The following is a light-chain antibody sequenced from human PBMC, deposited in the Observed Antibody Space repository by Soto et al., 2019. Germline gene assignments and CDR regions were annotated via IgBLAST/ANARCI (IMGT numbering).Light chain of an antibody. CDR3: CSYAGSSTFGVV. CDR2: EGS. Sequence: QSALTQPASVSGSPGQSITICCTGTSSDVGSYNLVSWYQQHPGKAPKLMIYEGSKRPSGVSNRFSGSKSGNTASLTISGLQAEDEADYYCCSYAGSSTFGVVFGGGTKLTVL. V-gene: IGLV2-23*03. J-gene: IGLJ2*01. CDR1: SSDVGSYNL.